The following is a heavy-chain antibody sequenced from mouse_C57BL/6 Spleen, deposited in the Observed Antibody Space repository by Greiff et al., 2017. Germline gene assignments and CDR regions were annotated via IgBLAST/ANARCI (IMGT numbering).Heavy chain of an antibody. CDR1: GFSLSSYG. CDR3: ARNGDYDDYFDF. Sequence: VLLLESGPGLVQPSQCLSITCTVSGFSLSSYGVNWVRQSPGKGLEWLGMIWSGGSTYYNAAFISRLSISEDNSKSKVFFKMNSLQADDTAIYYCARNGDYDDYFDFWGQGTTLTVSS. V-gene: IGHV2-2*01. J-gene: IGHJ2*01. CDR2: IWSGGST. D-gene: IGHD2-4*01.